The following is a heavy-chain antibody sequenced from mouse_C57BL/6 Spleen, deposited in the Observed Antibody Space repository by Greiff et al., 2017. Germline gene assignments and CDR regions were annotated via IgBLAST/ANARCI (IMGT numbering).Heavy chain of an antibody. CDR2: IHPNSGST. V-gene: IGHV1-64*01. D-gene: IGHD1-1*01. CDR3: AREGDYYGSSYVFAY. CDR1: GFTFTSYW. J-gene: IGHJ3*01. Sequence: QVHVKQPGAELVKPGASVKLSCKASGFTFTSYWMHWVKQRPGQGLEWIGMIHPNSGSTNYNEKFKSKATLTVDKSSSTAYMQLSSLTSEDSAVYYCAREGDYYGSSYVFAYWGQGTLVTVSA.